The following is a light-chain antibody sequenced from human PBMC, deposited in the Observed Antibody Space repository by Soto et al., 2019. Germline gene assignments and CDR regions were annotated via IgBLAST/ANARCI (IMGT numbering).Light chain of an antibody. CDR3: AAWDDILNGVV. V-gene: IGLV1-44*01. Sequence: QSVLTQPPSASGTPGQRVTISCSGSNSNIGGNTVNWYQQVPGTAPKLLIYSNNQRPSGVPDRFSGSKSGTSASLAISGLQSEDESDYYCAAWDDILNGVVFGGGTKLTFL. CDR2: SNN. CDR1: NSNIGGNT. J-gene: IGLJ2*01.